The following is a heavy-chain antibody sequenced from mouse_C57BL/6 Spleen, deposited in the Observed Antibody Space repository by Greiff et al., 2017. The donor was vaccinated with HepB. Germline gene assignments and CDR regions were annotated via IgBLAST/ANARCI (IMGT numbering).Heavy chain of an antibody. CDR1: GYTFTDYY. V-gene: IGHV1-26*01. CDR3: ARNYGSSLLFDY. Sequence: EVQLQQSGPELVKPGASVKISCKASGYTFTDYYMNWVKQSHGKSLEWIGDINPNNGGTSYNQKFKGKATLTVDKSSSKAYMELRSLTSEDSAVYYCARNYGSSLLFDYWGQGTTLTVSS. J-gene: IGHJ2*01. CDR2: INPNNGGT. D-gene: IGHD1-1*01.